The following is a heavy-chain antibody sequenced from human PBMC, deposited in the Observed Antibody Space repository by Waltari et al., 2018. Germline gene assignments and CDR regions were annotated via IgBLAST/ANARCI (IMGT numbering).Heavy chain of an antibody. CDR2: IKQDGSEK. Sequence: EVQLVESGGGLVQPGGSLRLSCAASGFTFSSYWMSWVRQAPGKGVEGVANIKQDGSEKYYVDSVKGRFTISRDNAKNSLYVQMNSLRAEDTAVYYCAGGGSIAARPFDYWGQGTLVTVSS. J-gene: IGHJ4*02. CDR1: GFTFSSYW. CDR3: AGGGSIAARPFDY. D-gene: IGHD6-6*01. V-gene: IGHV3-7*01.